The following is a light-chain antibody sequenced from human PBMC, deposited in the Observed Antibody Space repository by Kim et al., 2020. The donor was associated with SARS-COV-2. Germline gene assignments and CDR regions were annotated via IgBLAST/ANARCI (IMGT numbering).Light chain of an antibody. CDR3: QKCDSAPWA. Sequence: GDRVTITCRASQDISNYLAWFQLKPGKAPKLLIYAASALQPGVPSRFSGSGSGTDFTLTVTSLQPEDVATYYCQKCDSAPWAFGQGTKVEIK. J-gene: IGKJ1*01. V-gene: IGKV1-27*01. CDR1: QDISNY. CDR2: AAS.